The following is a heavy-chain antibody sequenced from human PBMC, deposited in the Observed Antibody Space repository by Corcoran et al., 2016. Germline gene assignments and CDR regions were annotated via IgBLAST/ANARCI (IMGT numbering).Heavy chain of an antibody. CDR1: GFTFRSSW. CDR2: IKSDGAGA. V-gene: IGHV3-74*01. Sequence: EVHLVESGEGLVQPGGSLRLSCAASGFTFRSSWMHWIRQAPGKGLVWVSHIKSDGAGASYADSVKGRFTISRDDAKNTVYLQMDSLRAEDTAVFYCARDVAYGSFDWGQGTLVTVSS. J-gene: IGHJ4*02. CDR3: ARDVAYGSFD. D-gene: IGHD6-19*01.